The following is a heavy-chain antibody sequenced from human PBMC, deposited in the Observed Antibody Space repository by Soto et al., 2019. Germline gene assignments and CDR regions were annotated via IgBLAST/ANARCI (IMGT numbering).Heavy chain of an antibody. D-gene: IGHD2-2*01. V-gene: IGHV1-69*13. CDR1: GGTFSSYA. Sequence: GASVKVSCKASGGTFSSYAISWVRQAPGQGLEWMGGIIPIFGTANYAQKFQGRVTITADESTSTAYMELSSLRSEDTAVYYCARVYCSSTSCLPHYYYYGMDVWRQGTTVTVSS. CDR2: IIPIFGTA. J-gene: IGHJ6*02. CDR3: ARVYCSSTSCLPHYYYYGMDV.